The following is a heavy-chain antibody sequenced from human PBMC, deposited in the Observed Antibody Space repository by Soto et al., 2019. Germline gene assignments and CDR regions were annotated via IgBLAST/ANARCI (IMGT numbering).Heavy chain of an antibody. Sequence: SETMSLTCAVYGESFSGYYWSWIRQPPGKGLELIGEIHDSGSTDYNPSLKSRLIISVDTSRNQFSLKLSSVTAADTDVYYCARGVRRPRSWYSDYWGQGTLVTVSS. CDR3: ARGVRRPRSWYSDY. D-gene: IGHD6-13*01. CDR2: IHDSGST. V-gene: IGHV4-34*01. J-gene: IGHJ4*02. CDR1: GESFSGYY.